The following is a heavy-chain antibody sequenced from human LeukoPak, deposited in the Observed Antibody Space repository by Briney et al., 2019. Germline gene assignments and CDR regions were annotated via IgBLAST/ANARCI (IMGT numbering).Heavy chain of an antibody. CDR3: ARVSSSYDMDV. J-gene: IGHJ6*02. CDR1: GFTFSSYN. V-gene: IGHV3-21*01. CDR2: MSSSSTYI. D-gene: IGHD2-2*01. Sequence: GGSLRLSCAASGFTFSSYNMNWVRRAPGKGLEWVSFMSSSSTYIYYADSVKGRLTISRDNVKKSLYLQMDSLRAEDTAVYYCARVSSSYDMDVWGQGTTVTVSS.